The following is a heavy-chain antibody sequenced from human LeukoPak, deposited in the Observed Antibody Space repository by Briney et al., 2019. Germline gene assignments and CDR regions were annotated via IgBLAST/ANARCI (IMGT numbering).Heavy chain of an antibody. CDR3: ARDPPLWPFDY. CDR1: GFTFSSYS. CDR2: ISSSSSYI. J-gene: IGHJ4*02. V-gene: IGHV3-21*01. Sequence: GGSLRLSCAASGFTFSSYSMNWVRQAPGKGLEWVSSISSSSSYIYYADSVKGRFTISRDNAKNSLYLQMNSLRAENTAVYYCARDPPLWPFDYWGQGTLVTVSS. D-gene: IGHD3-10*01.